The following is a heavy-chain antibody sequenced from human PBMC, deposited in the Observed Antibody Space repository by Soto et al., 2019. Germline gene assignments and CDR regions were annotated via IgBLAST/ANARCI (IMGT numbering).Heavy chain of an antibody. CDR2: ISYDGSNK. Sequence: QVQLVESGGGVVQPGRSLRLSCAASGFTFSSYGMHWLRQAPGKGLEWVAVISYDGSNKYYADSVKGRFTISRDNSKNTLYLQMNSLRAEDTAVYYCANIAGGSCYYWGQGTLVTVSS. V-gene: IGHV3-30*18. J-gene: IGHJ4*02. D-gene: IGHD2-15*01. CDR1: GFTFSSYG. CDR3: ANIAGGSCYY.